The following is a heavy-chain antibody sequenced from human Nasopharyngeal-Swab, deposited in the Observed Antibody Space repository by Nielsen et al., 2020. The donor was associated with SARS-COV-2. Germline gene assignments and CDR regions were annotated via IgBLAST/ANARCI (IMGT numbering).Heavy chain of an antibody. CDR2: LTGSGDST. Sequence: GSLKISCAASGFTFSSYAMSWVRQAPGKGLEWVSGLTGSGDSTYYTDSVKGRFTISRDNSKNTLYLQMNSLRAEDTAVYYCAKDSSSWYPHQFDYWGQGTLVTVSS. J-gene: IGHJ4*02. V-gene: IGHV3-23*01. CDR1: GFTFSSYA. D-gene: IGHD6-13*01. CDR3: AKDSSSWYPHQFDY.